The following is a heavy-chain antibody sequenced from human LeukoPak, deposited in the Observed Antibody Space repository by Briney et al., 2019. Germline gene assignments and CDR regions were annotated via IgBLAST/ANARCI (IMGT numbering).Heavy chain of an antibody. CDR3: VRRVNSGTYYYFDY. V-gene: IGHV3-74*01. D-gene: IGHD1-26*01. CDR2: INGDGSYT. J-gene: IGHJ4*02. Sequence: GGSLRLSCAASEFPFSNYWMNWVRQAPGKGLVWVSLINGDGSYTNYADSVKGRFTISRDDAKNTLYLQMNSLRAEDTAVYYCVRRVNSGTYYYFDYWGQGTLVTVSS. CDR1: EFPFSNYW.